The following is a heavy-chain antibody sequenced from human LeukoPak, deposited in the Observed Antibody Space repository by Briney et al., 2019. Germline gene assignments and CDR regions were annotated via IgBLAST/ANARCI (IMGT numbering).Heavy chain of an antibody. Sequence: GGSLRLSCAASGFTFSSYAMSWVRQAPGKGLEWVSAISGSGGSTYYADSVEGRFTISRDNSKNTLYLQINSLRAEDTAVYYCAREDYGDYFTYWGQGTLVTVSS. V-gene: IGHV3-23*01. CDR3: AREDYGDYFTY. D-gene: IGHD4-17*01. CDR1: GFTFSSYA. J-gene: IGHJ4*02. CDR2: ISGSGGST.